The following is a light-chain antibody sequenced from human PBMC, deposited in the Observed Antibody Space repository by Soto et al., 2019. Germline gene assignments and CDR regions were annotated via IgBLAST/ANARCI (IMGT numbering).Light chain of an antibody. J-gene: IGKJ3*01. CDR3: PLRNNWPPIFT. V-gene: IGKV3-11*01. CDR2: DAS. Sequence: EIVLTQSPATLSLSPGERATLSCRASQSLSGHLAWFQQKPGQPPRLLIYDASNRATGVPARFSGSGSGTDVTLTISSLEPEDFAVYFCPLRNNWPPIFTFGPGTKVDFK. CDR1: QSLSGH.